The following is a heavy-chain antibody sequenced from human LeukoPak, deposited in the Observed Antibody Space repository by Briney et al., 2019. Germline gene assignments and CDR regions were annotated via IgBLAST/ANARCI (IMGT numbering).Heavy chain of an antibody. J-gene: IGHJ4*02. CDR1: GFTFSSYW. CDR2: INSDGGNT. V-gene: IGHV3-74*03. Sequence: GGSLRLSCAASGFTFSSYWMHWVRQAPGKGLVWVSRINSDGGNTMYADSVKGRFTISRDNAKNTLYLQMNSLRAEDTAVYYCARGGIQVSGIDEFDYWGQGTLVTVSS. D-gene: IGHD6-19*01. CDR3: ARGGIQVSGIDEFDY.